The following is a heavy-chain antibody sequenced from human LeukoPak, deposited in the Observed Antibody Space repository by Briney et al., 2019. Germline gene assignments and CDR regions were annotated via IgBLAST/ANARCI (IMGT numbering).Heavy chain of an antibody. D-gene: IGHD3-22*01. CDR3: ARDPPYYYDSSGYYSSNYYYYGMDV. Sequence: VASVKVSCKASGYTFTGYYMHWVRQAPGQGLEWMGWINPNSGGTNYAQKFQGRVTMTTDTSTSTAYMELRSLRSDDTAVYYCARDPPYYYDSSGYYSSNYYYYGMDVWGQGTTVTVSS. CDR1: GYTFTGYY. CDR2: INPNSGGT. V-gene: IGHV1-2*02. J-gene: IGHJ6*02.